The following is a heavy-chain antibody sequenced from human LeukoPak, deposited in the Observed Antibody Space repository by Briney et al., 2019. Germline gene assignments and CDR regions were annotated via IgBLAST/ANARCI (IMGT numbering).Heavy chain of an antibody. CDR1: GGSISSYY. CDR3: ARERAAAGIDY. D-gene: IGHD6-13*01. J-gene: IGHJ4*02. V-gene: IGHV4-59*01. CDR2: IYYSGGT. Sequence: SETLSLTCTVSGGSISSYYWSWIRQPPGKGLEWIGYIYYSGGTNYDPSLKSRVTISVDTSKNQFSLKLSSVTAADTAVYYCARERAAAGIDYWGQGTLVTVSS.